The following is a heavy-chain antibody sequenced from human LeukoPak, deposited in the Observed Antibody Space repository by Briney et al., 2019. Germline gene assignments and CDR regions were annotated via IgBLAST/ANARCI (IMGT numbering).Heavy chain of an antibody. Sequence: GPSVKVSCKASGYTFTSYYMHWVRQAPGQGLEWIGIINRSGGSTSYAQKFQGRVTMTRDTSASTAYMELSSLRSEDTAVYYCARMSAAGTKNWFDPWGQGTLVTVSS. CDR2: INRSGGST. V-gene: IGHV1-46*01. CDR3: ARMSAAGTKNWFDP. J-gene: IGHJ5*02. D-gene: IGHD6-13*01. CDR1: GYTFTSYY.